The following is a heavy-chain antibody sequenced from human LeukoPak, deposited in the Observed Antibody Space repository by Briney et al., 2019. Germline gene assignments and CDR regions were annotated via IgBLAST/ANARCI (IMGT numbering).Heavy chain of an antibody. CDR2: TYYRSKWYN. Sequence: ASQTLSLTCAISGDSVSSNSAAWNWLRQSPSRGLEWLGRTYYRSKWYNDYAVSVKSRLTINPDTSKNQFSLQLNSVTPEDTAVYYCARGVGDDTRYYYYGMDVWGQGTTVTVSS. D-gene: IGHD3-16*01. V-gene: IGHV6-1*01. CDR3: ARGVGDDTRYYYYGMDV. J-gene: IGHJ6*02. CDR1: GDSVSSNSAA.